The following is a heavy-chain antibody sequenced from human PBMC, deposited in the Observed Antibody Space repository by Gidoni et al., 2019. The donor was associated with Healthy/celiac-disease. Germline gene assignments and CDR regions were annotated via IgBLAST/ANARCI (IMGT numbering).Heavy chain of an antibody. CDR1: GGSIRSGDYY. CDR2: IYYSGST. CDR3: AREYSSSTPSSIDY. Sequence: QVQLQESGPALAKPSQTLSLTCPVSGGSIRSGDYYWSWLRHPPGKGLEWSGYIYYSGSTYYNPSLKSRVTISVDTSKNQFSLKLSAVTAADTAVYYCAREYSSSTPSSIDYWGQGTLVTVSS. V-gene: IGHV4-30-4*01. D-gene: IGHD6-6*01. J-gene: IGHJ4*02.